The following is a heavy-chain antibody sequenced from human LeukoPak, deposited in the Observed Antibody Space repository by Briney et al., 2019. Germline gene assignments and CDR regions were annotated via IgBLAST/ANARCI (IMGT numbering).Heavy chain of an antibody. CDR2: MRQDGSEK. Sequence: GGSLRLSCAASGFTFSSYWMSWVRQAPGKGLEWVANMRQDGSEKFYADSVKGRFTISRDNAKNSQYLQMNSLRVDDTAVYYCAREGKAFDYWGQGTLVSVSS. V-gene: IGHV3-7*01. J-gene: IGHJ4*02. D-gene: IGHD3-10*01. CDR1: GFTFSSYW. CDR3: AREGKAFDY.